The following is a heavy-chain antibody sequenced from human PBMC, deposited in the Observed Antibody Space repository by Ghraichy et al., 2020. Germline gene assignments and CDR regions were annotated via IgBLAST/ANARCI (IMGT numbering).Heavy chain of an antibody. Sequence: GGSLRLSCAASGFTFSNAWMSWVRQGPGKGLEWVGRIKSKTDGGTTDYAAPVKGRFTISRDDSKNTLYLQMNSLKTEDTAVYYCTTVQIFVDGGMDVWGQGTTVTVSS. V-gene: IGHV3-15*01. CDR1: GFTFSNAW. CDR2: IKSKTDGGTT. D-gene: IGHD3-3*01. CDR3: TTVQIFVDGGMDV. J-gene: IGHJ6*02.